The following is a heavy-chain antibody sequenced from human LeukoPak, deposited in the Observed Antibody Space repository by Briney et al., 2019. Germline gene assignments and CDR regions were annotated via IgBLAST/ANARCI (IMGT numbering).Heavy chain of an antibody. D-gene: IGHD2-2*01. J-gene: IGHJ3*02. CDR3: AKVSPVVPAAIDAFDI. CDR1: GFTFSSYA. CDR2: ISGSGGST. Sequence: GGSLRLSCAASGFTFSSYAMSWVRQAPGKGLEWVSAISGSGGSTYYADPVKGRFTISRDNSKNTLYLQMNSLRAEDTAVYYCAKVSPVVPAAIDAFDIWGQGTMVTVSS. V-gene: IGHV3-23*01.